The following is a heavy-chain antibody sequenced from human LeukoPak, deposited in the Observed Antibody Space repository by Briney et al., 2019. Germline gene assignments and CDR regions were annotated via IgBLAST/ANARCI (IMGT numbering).Heavy chain of an antibody. CDR2: IYTSGST. J-gene: IGHJ4*02. CDR3: ARDWRYFDPFDY. D-gene: IGHD3-9*01. Sequence: SETLSLTCTVSGGSISSGSYYWSWIRQPAGKGLEWIGRIYTSGSTNYNPSLKSRVTISVDTSKNQFSLKLSSVTAADTAVYYCARDWRYFDPFDYWGQGTLVTVSS. V-gene: IGHV4-61*02. CDR1: GGSISSGSYY.